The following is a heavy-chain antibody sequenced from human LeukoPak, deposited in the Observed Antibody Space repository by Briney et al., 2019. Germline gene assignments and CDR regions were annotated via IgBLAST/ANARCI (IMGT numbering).Heavy chain of an antibody. J-gene: IGHJ4*02. CDR3: AKDYYYDSSGPFDY. CDR2: LSWNSGSI. Sequence: GGSLRLSCAASGFTFDDYAMHWVRQAPGKGLEWVSGLSWNSGSIGYADSVKGRFTISRDNAKNSLYLQMNSLRAEDMALYYCAKDYYYDSSGPFDYWGQGTLVTVSS. V-gene: IGHV3-9*03. CDR1: GFTFDDYA. D-gene: IGHD3-22*01.